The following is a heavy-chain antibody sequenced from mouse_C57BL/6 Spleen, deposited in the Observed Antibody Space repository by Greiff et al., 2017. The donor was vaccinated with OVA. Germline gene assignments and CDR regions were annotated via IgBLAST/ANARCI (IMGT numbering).Heavy chain of an antibody. V-gene: IGHV1-26*01. D-gene: IGHD4-1*01. CDR1: GYTFTDYY. Sequence: EVQLQQSGPELVKPGASVKISCKASGYTFTDYYMNWVKQSHGKSLEWIGDINPNNGGTSYNQKFKGKATLTVDKSSSTAYMELRSLTSEDSAVYYCARPLPWEGFAWFAYWGQGTLVTVSA. CDR2: INPNNGGT. J-gene: IGHJ3*01. CDR3: ARPLPWEGFAWFAY.